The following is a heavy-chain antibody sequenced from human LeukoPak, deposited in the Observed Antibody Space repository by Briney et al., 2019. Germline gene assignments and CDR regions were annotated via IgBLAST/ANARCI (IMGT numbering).Heavy chain of an antibody. CDR2: IKEDGSEK. D-gene: IGHD3-10*01. CDR3: ARAGVLWFGESKFDY. Sequence: GGSLRLSCAASGFTFSSYWMSWVRQAPGKGLEWVAIIKEDGSEKYYVDSVKGRFTISRDNAKNSLYLQMNSLRAEDTAVYYCARAGVLWFGESKFDYWGQGTQVTVSS. J-gene: IGHJ4*02. V-gene: IGHV3-7*03. CDR1: GFTFSSYW.